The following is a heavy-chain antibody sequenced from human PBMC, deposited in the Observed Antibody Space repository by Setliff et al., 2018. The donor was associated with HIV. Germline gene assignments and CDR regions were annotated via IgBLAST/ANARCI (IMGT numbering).Heavy chain of an antibody. V-gene: IGHV1-69*02. D-gene: IGHD3-9*01. CDR1: RSTFNSHT. J-gene: IGHJ3*02. CDR2: IIPILGVA. CDR3: ARHLPDVDGYAFDI. Sequence: SVKVSCKASRSTFNSHTINWVRQAPGQGLDWMGRIIPILGVANYAQRFQGKVTITADKSTSTAYMELISLRFDDTAMYYCARHLPDVDGYAFDIWGQGTMVTVSS.